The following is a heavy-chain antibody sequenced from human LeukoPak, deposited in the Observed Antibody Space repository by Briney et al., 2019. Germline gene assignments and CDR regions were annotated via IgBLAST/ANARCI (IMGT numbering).Heavy chain of an antibody. Sequence: SETLSLTCAVSGGSISSSNWWSWVRQPPGKGLEWIGEIYHSGSTNYNPSLKSRVTISVDKSKNQFSLKLSSVTAADTAVYYCARDSRGAGPDFDYWGQGILVTVSS. CDR1: GGSISSSNW. J-gene: IGHJ4*02. D-gene: IGHD6-19*01. CDR2: IYHSGST. CDR3: ARDSRGAGPDFDY. V-gene: IGHV4-4*02.